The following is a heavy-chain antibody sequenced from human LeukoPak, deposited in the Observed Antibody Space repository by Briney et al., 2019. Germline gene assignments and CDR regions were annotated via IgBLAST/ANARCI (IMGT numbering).Heavy chain of an antibody. CDR3: ARGRSSSWGT. CDR1: AGSFSGYY. J-gene: IGHJ5*02. Sequence: PSETLSLTCAVYAGSFSGYYGSRIRQPPGKGLEWIGEINHSGSTNYNPSLKSRVTISVDTSKNQFSLKLSSVTAADTAVYYCARGRSSSWGTWGQGTLVTVSS. CDR2: INHSGST. D-gene: IGHD6-13*01. V-gene: IGHV4-34*01.